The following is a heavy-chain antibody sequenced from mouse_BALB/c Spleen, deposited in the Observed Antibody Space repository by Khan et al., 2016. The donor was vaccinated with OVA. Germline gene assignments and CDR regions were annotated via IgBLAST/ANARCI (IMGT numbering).Heavy chain of an antibody. V-gene: IGHV1-77*01. CDR1: GYTFTDYY. CDR2: ISPGSGDT. Sequence: QVQLQQSGAELARPGASVKLSCTASGYTFTDYYINWVKQRTGQGLEWIGEISPGSGDTYYNERFMGKATLTADKSSSTAYMQLSSLTSEASAVCLCARRNYFGYTLAYWAQGTLVTVSA. CDR3: ARRNYFGYTLAY. D-gene: IGHD1-2*01. J-gene: IGHJ3*01.